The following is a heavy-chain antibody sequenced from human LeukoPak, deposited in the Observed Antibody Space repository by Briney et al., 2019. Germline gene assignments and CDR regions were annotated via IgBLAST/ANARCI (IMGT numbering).Heavy chain of an antibody. CDR2: IYHSGNT. J-gene: IGHJ4*02. V-gene: IGHV4-38-2*02. CDR1: GYSINSGYY. D-gene: IGHD3-10*01. Sequence: SETLSLTCTVSGYSINSGYYWGWIRQPPGKGLEWIGTIYHSGNTYYNPSLKSRVTISVDTSKNQFSLKLSSVTAADTAVYYCARAGFGMAPLRGTPFDYWGQGTLVTVSS. CDR3: ARAGFGMAPLRGTPFDY.